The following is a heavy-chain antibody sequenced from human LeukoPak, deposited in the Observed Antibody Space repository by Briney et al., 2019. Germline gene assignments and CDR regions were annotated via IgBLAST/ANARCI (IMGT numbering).Heavy chain of an antibody. CDR2: IKQDGSEK. Sequence: PGGFLRLSCAASGFTFSSYWMSWVRQAPGKGLEWVANIKQDGSEKYYVDSVKGRFTISRDNAKNSLYLQMNSLRAEDTAVYYCARAGWRHAFDIWGQGTMVTVSS. V-gene: IGHV3-7*01. J-gene: IGHJ3*02. CDR1: GFTFSSYW. CDR3: ARAGWRHAFDI. D-gene: IGHD2-21*02.